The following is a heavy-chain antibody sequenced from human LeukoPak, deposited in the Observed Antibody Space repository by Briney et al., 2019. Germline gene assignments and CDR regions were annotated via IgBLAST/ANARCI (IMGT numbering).Heavy chain of an antibody. D-gene: IGHD4-11*01. V-gene: IGHV1-69*04. Sequence: SVKVSCKASGGTFSSYAISWVRQAPGQGLEWMGRIIPILGIANYAQKLQGRVTMTTDTSTSTAYMELRSLRSDDTAVYYCAREPPVTHYYYYGMDVWGQGTTVTVSS. CDR3: AREPPVTHYYYYGMDV. CDR1: GGTFSSYA. J-gene: IGHJ6*02. CDR2: IIPILGIA.